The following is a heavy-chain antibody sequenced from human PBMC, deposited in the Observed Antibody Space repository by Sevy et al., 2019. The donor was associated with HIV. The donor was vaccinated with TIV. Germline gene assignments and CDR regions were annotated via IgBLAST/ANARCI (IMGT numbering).Heavy chain of an antibody. V-gene: IGHV4-4*07. J-gene: IGHJ4*02. CDR1: GGSISSYY. CDR2: TYTSGST. D-gene: IGHD1-26*01. CDR3: ARGGPPTSSGSYFDS. Sequence: SETLSLTCTVSGGSISSYYWNWIRQPAGKGLEWIGRTYTSGSTNYNPSLKSRVTMSVDTSKNQFSLKLSSVTAADTAVYYCARGGPPTSSGSYFDSWGQGTLVTVSS.